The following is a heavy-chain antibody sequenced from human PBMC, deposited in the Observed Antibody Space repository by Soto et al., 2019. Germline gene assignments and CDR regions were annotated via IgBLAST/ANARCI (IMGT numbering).Heavy chain of an antibody. Sequence: GASVKVSCKASGYTFTIYGISWVRQAPGQGLEWMGWISAYNGNTNYAQKLQGRVTMTTDTSTSTAYMELRSLRSDDTAVYYCAWTYYYDSSGYGDFDYWGQGTLVTVSS. CDR1: GYTFTIYG. V-gene: IGHV1-18*01. CDR3: AWTYYYDSSGYGDFDY. D-gene: IGHD3-22*01. J-gene: IGHJ4*02. CDR2: ISAYNGNT.